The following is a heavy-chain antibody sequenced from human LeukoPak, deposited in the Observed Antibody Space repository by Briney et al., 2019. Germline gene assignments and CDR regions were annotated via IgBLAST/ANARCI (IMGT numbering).Heavy chain of an antibody. D-gene: IGHD6-6*01. Sequence: QPGRSLRLSCAASGFTFDDYAMHWVRQAPGKGLEWVSGISWNSGSIGYADSVKGRFTISRDNAKNSLYLQMNSLRAEDTALYYCAKGIRDRPNSLFDYWGQGTLVTVSS. CDR1: GFTFDDYA. J-gene: IGHJ4*02. V-gene: IGHV3-9*01. CDR2: ISWNSGSI. CDR3: AKGIRDRPNSLFDY.